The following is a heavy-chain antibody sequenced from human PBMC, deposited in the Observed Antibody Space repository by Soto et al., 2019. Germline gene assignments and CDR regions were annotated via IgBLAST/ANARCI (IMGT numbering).Heavy chain of an antibody. V-gene: IGHV1-18*01. CDR1: GYTFTSYG. D-gene: IGHD3-22*01. J-gene: IGHJ4*02. CDR2: ISTYNGNT. Sequence: QVQLEQSGAEVKKPGASVKVSCKASGYTFTSYGISWVRQAPGQGLEWMGWISTYNGNTKYAQKLQGRVTMTTDTSTSKVYMELRSLRSYDTAVYYCARDFGGKRSYYDSSAYEYYFDYWGQGTLVTVSS. CDR3: ARDFGGKRSYYDSSAYEYYFDY.